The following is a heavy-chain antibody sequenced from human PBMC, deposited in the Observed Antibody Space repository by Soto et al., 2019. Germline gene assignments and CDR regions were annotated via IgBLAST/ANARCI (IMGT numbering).Heavy chain of an antibody. Sequence: GPTLVNPTQTLTLTCTFSGFSLSSKGMRVSWIRQPPGKALEWLARIDWDDDKFYSPSLRTRLTISKDTSKNQVVLTMTNVDPKDTATYYCARSPGGFTVATYFFDYWGQGTLVTVSS. CDR3: ARSPGGFTVATYFFDY. CDR1: GFSLSSKGMR. D-gene: IGHD4-17*01. V-gene: IGHV2-70*04. J-gene: IGHJ4*02. CDR2: IDWDDDK.